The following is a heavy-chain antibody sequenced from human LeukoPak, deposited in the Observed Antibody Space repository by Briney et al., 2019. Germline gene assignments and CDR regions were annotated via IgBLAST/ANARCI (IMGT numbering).Heavy chain of an antibody. CDR1: RFTFSSYW. CDR3: AREDVDITVATSGAFDI. J-gene: IGHJ3*02. V-gene: IGHV3-74*01. D-gene: IGHD6-19*01. Sequence: PGGSLRLSCAASRFTFSSYWMHWVRQAPGKGLVWVSRIISDGSSTSYADSVKGRFTISRDNAKNTLYLQMNSPRAEDTAVYYCAREDVDITVATSGAFDIWGQGTVVTVSS. CDR2: IISDGSST.